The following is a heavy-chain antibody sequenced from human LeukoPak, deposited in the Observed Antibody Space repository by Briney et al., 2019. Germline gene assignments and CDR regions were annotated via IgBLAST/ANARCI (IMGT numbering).Heavy chain of an antibody. V-gene: IGHV1-8*01. CDR2: MNPNSGNT. Sequence: ASVKVSCKASGYTFTSYDINWVRQATGQGLEGMGWMNPNSGNTGYAQKFQGRVTMTRNTSISTAYMELSSLRSEDTAVYYCARELITADDAFDIWGQGTMVTVSS. J-gene: IGHJ3*02. CDR3: ARELITADDAFDI. D-gene: IGHD3-10*01. CDR1: GYTFTSYD.